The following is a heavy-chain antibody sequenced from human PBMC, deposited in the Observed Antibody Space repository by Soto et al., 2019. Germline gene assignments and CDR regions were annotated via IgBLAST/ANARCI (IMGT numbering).Heavy chain of an antibody. CDR1: GGTFSSYT. D-gene: IGHD4-4*01. Sequence: GASVKVSCKASGGTFSSYTISWVRQAPGQGLEWMGRIIPILGSTSYAQKFQGRVTMTRDTSTSTVYMELSSLRSEDTAVYYCAREGGRRYSNYPYYYYYYMDVWGKGTTLTVSS. CDR3: AREGGRRYSNYPYYYYYYMDV. J-gene: IGHJ6*03. CDR2: IIPILGST. V-gene: IGHV1-69*08.